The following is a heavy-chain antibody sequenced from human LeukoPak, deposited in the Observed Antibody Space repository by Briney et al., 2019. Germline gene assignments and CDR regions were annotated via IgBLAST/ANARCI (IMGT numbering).Heavy chain of an antibody. CDR2: ISGSGGST. Sequence: PGGSLRLSCAASGFTFSSYAMSWVRQAPGKGLEWVSAISGSGGSTYYADSVKGRFTISRDNTKNTLYLQMNSLRAEDTAVYYCVKDIYYDSSGYQDFDYWGQGTLVTVSS. CDR1: GFTFSSYA. D-gene: IGHD3-22*01. CDR3: VKDIYYDSSGYQDFDY. J-gene: IGHJ4*02. V-gene: IGHV3-23*01.